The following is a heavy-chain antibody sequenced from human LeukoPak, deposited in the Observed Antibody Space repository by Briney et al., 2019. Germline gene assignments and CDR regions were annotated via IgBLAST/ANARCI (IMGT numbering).Heavy chain of an antibody. V-gene: IGHV3-23*01. J-gene: IGHJ3*01. CDR2: ISGDGAST. CDR3: AKDSYVSGRPLHTFDV. D-gene: IGHD3-10*01. CDR1: GFTFAIHA. Sequence: GGSLRLSCAASGFTFAIHAVTWVRQAPGKGLEWVSGISGDGASTHYAESVKGQFTISRDNSQNTLFLQMNSLRVEDTAICYCAKDSYVSGRPLHTFDVWGQGTMVTVSS.